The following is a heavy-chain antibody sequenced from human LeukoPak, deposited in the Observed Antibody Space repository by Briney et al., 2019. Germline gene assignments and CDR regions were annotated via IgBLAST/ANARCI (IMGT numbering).Heavy chain of an antibody. CDR1: GFTFNKFA. CDR3: AKDYEYNSNTWYFH. Sequence: GGSLRLSCAASGFTFNKFAMSRVRQAPGKGLKWVSGIIENGGETYYADSVRGRFTISRDNSKNTLYLQMNSLRAEDTAVYYCAKDYEYNSNTWYFHWGRGTLVSVSS. CDR2: IIENGGET. J-gene: IGHJ4*02. V-gene: IGHV3-23*01. D-gene: IGHD6-13*01.